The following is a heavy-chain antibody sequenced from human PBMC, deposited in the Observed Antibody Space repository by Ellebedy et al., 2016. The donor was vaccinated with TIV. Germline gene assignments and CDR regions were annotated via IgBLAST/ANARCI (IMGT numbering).Heavy chain of an antibody. CDR2: IYYSGST. Sequence: SETLSLXXTVSGASIDSTSYYWSWIRQPPGKGLEWIGSIYYSGSTNYNPSLKSRVTISVDKSKNQFSLTMTSVTAADTAVYYCAARYCTDSDCYKDYMDVWGKGTTVTVSS. CDR1: GASIDSTSYY. V-gene: IGHV4-39*01. D-gene: IGHD2-8*01. CDR3: AARYCTDSDCYKDYMDV. J-gene: IGHJ6*03.